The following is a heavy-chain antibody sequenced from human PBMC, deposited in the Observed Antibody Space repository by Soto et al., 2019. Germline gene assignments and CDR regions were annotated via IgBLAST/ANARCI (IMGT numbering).Heavy chain of an antibody. Sequence: QLQLQESGPGLVKPSETLSLTCTVSGGSISSSSYYWGWIRQPPGKGLEWIGSIYYSGSTYYNPSLKSRVTISVDTSKNQFSLKLRSVTAADPAVYYCARWRLDSYGDYDAFDIWGQGTMVTVSS. CDR1: GGSISSSSYY. CDR2: IYYSGST. V-gene: IGHV4-39*01. D-gene: IGHD5-18*01. CDR3: ARWRLDSYGDYDAFDI. J-gene: IGHJ3*02.